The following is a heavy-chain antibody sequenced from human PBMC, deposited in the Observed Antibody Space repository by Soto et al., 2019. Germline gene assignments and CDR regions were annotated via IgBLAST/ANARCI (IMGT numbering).Heavy chain of an antibody. CDR2: INPNSGGT. Sequence: ASVKVSCKASGYTFTGYYMHWVRQAPGQGLEWMGWINPNSGGTNYAQKFQGRVTMTRDTSISTAYMELSRLRSDDTAVYYCAXPHGETYHYYYYYGMDVWGRGTTVTVSS. CDR3: AXPHGETYHYYYYYGMDV. CDR1: GYTFTGYY. V-gene: IGHV1-2*02. J-gene: IGHJ6*02. D-gene: IGHD3-10*01.